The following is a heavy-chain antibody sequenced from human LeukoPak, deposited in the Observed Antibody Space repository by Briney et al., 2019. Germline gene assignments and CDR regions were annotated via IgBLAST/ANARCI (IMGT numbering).Heavy chain of an antibody. J-gene: IGHJ5*01. CDR1: GGTFSNYA. D-gene: IGHD5-24*01. V-gene: IGHV1-69*05. Sequence: SVKVSCKAFGGTFSNYAISWVRQAPGQGLEWMGRIIPIFGTANYAQKFQGRVTITTDESTSTAYMELSSLRSEDTAVYYCARGDGYGYNWFDSWGQGTLVTVSS. CDR3: ARGDGYGYNWFDS. CDR2: IIPIFGTA.